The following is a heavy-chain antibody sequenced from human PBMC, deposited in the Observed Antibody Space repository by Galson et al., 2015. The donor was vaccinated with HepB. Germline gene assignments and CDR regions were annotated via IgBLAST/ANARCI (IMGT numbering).Heavy chain of an antibody. CDR2: ISSSSSYT. CDR1: GFTFSDYY. V-gene: IGHV3-11*05. D-gene: IGHD2-21*02. CDR3: AKGPDGRILVTDVSY. J-gene: IGHJ4*02. Sequence: SLRLSCAASGFTFSDYYMSWIRQAPGKGLEWVSHISSSSSYTNYADSVKGRFTISRDNAKNSLYLQMNSLRVEDTAIYYCAKGPDGRILVTDVSYWGQGTLVTVSS.